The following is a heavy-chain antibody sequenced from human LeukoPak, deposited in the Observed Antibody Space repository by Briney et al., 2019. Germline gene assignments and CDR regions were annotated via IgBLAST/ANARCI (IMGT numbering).Heavy chain of an antibody. CDR3: ARATMVRGVIDWFDP. V-gene: IGHV5-51*01. D-gene: IGHD3-10*01. Sequence: GESLKISCKGSGYSFTSYWIGWVRQMPGKGLEWMGIIYPGDSDTRYSPSFQGQVTISADKSISTAYPQWSSLKASDTAVYYCARATMVRGVIDWFDPWGQGTLVTVSS. CDR1: GYSFTSYW. J-gene: IGHJ5*02. CDR2: IYPGDSDT.